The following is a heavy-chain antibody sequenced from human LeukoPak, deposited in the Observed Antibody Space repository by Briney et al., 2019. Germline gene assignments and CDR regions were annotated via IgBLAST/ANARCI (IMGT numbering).Heavy chain of an antibody. V-gene: IGHV4-59*11. Sequence: SETLSLTCTVSGGSISPHYWTWIRQTPGKGLEWIGYVYYNGLTSYNASLRRRLILSVDTARNQVSLKLTSVTAADTAVYYCTGERSTVTFDYWGQGALVTVSS. J-gene: IGHJ4*02. D-gene: IGHD4-17*01. CDR2: VYYNGLT. CDR3: TGERSTVTFDY. CDR1: GGSISPHY.